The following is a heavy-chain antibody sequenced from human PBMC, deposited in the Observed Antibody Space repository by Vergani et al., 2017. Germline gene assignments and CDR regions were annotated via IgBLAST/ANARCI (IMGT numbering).Heavy chain of an antibody. J-gene: IGHJ4*02. CDR2: ISSSGSTI. D-gene: IGHD2-15*01. V-gene: IGHV3-48*03. Sequence: AASGFTFSSYEMNWVRQAPGKGLEWVSYISSSGSTIYYADSVKGRFTVSRDNAKNSLYLQMNSLRAEDTAVYYCARADACSGGSCYASYFDYWGQGTQVTVSS. CDR3: ARADACSGGSCYASYFDY. CDR1: GFTFSSYE.